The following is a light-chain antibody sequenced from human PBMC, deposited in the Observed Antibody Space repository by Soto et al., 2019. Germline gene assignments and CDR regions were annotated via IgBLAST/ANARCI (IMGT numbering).Light chain of an antibody. CDR3: CSYAGRSHPHVV. CDR1: SSDVGSYNL. V-gene: IGLV2-23*01. CDR2: EGS. J-gene: IGLJ2*01. Sequence: QSALTQPASVSGSPGQSITISCTGTSSDVGSYNLVSWYQQHPGKAPKLMIYEGSKRPSGVSNRFSGSKSGNTASLTISGLQGGDGVGYYCCSYAGRSHPHVVFGGGTKLTVL.